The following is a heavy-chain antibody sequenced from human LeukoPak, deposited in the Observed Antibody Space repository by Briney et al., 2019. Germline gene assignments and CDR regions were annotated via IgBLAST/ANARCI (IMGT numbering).Heavy chain of an antibody. D-gene: IGHD1-1*01. CDR1: GDSVSSNSAA. V-gene: IGHV6-1*01. Sequence: SQTLSLTCAISGDSVSSNSAAWNWIRQSPPRGLEWLGRTYYRSKWYNDYAVSVKSRITINPDTSKNQFSLQLNSVTPEDTAVYYCAREMQLERIYYYYMDVWGKGTTVTVSS. J-gene: IGHJ6*03. CDR2: TYYRSKWYN. CDR3: AREMQLERIYYYYMDV.